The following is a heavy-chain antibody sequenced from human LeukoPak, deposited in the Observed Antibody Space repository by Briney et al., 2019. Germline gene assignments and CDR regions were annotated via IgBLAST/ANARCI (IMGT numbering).Heavy chain of an antibody. V-gene: IGHV1-2*02. CDR2: INPKSGDT. Sequence: ASVKVSCKASGYTFTGHYMHWVRQAPGQGLEWMGWINPKSGDTNYAQKFQDSVTMTRDTSISTAYMELSSLRSDDTAVYYCARRCSGGSCSGAFDIWGQGTMVTVSS. CDR1: GYTFTGHY. CDR3: ARRCSGGSCSGAFDI. J-gene: IGHJ3*02. D-gene: IGHD2-15*01.